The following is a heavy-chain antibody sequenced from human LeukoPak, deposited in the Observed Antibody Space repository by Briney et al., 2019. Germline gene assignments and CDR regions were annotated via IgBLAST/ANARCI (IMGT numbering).Heavy chain of an antibody. CDR2: IYYSGST. CDR3: ARHVIDSRNYYLDYSDY. J-gene: IGHJ4*02. V-gene: IGHV4-39*01. CDR1: GDSISSSPYY. Sequence: SGTLSLTCTVSGDSISSSPYYWGWIRQPPGKGLEWIGSIYYSGSTYYNPSLKSRLTISVDTSKKQFSLKLSSVTAADTAVYYCARHVIDSRNYYLDYSDYWGQGTLVTVSS. D-gene: IGHD3-22*01.